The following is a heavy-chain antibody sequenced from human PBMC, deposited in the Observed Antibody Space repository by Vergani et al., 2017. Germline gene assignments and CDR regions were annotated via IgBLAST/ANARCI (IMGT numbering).Heavy chain of an antibody. Sequence: QVQLVQSGAEVKKPGSSVKVSCKASGGTFSSYAISWVRQAPGQGLEWMGGIIPIFGTANYAQKFQGRVTITADESTSTAYMELSSLRSEDTAVYYCAGGPTYYDILTGHFDYWGQGTLVTVSS. CDR2: IIPIFGTA. J-gene: IGHJ4*02. V-gene: IGHV1-69*01. CDR1: GGTFSSYA. CDR3: AGGPTYYDILTGHFDY. D-gene: IGHD3-9*01.